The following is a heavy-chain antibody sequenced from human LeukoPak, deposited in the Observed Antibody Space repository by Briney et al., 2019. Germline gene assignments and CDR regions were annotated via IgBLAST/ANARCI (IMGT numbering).Heavy chain of an antibody. V-gene: IGHV3-30*02. J-gene: IGHJ6*03. CDR2: IPYDGSYK. Sequence: GGSLRLSCAASGFTFSSYGMHWVRQAPGKGLEWAVFIPYDGSYKYYADSVKGRFAISRDNSKNTLYLQMNSLRAEDTAVYYCAKAGSIYDSSGQPTLWDYYYYMDVWGKGTTVTISS. CDR3: AKAGSIYDSSGQPTLWDYYYYMDV. CDR1: GFTFSSYG. D-gene: IGHD3-22*01.